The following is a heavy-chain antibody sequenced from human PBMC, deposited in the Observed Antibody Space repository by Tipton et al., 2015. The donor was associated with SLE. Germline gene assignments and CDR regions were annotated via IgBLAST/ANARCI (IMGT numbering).Heavy chain of an antibody. CDR1: GFTFDDYG. V-gene: IGHV3-20*04. D-gene: IGHD4-17*01. CDR3: ARDYGNGY. J-gene: IGHJ4*02. CDR2: INWNGGSR. Sequence: SLRLSCAASGFTFDDYGMSWVRQAPGKGLEWVSGINWNGGSRGYADSVKGRFTISRSNAKISLYLQMNSLRAEDTALNYCARDYGNGYWAQGPLVTVSS.